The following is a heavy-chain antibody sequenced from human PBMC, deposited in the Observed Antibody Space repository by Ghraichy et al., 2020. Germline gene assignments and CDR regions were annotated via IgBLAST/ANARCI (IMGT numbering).Heavy chain of an antibody. CDR3: ARKGSYYEGDYFDY. D-gene: IGHD1-26*01. V-gene: IGHV3-33*01. J-gene: IGHJ4*02. Sequence: GGSLRLSCAASGFTFSSYGMHWVRQAPGKGLEWVAVIWYDGSNKYYADSVKGRFTISRDNSKNTLYLQMNSLRAEDMAVYYCARKGSYYEGDYFDYWGQGTLVTVSS. CDR1: GFTFSSYG. CDR2: IWYDGSNK.